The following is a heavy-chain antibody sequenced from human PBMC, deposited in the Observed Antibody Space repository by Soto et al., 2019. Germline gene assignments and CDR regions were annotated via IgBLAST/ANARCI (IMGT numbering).Heavy chain of an antibody. CDR3: ARGARSIVDTFDY. Sequence: PSETPSLTCTVSGGSISSGGYYWSWIRQHPGKGLEWIGYIYYSGSTYYNPSLKSRVTISVDTSKNQFSLKLSSVTAADTAVYYCARGARSIVDTFDYWGQGTLVTVSS. J-gene: IGHJ4*02. D-gene: IGHD5-12*01. V-gene: IGHV4-31*03. CDR1: GGSISSGGYY. CDR2: IYYSGST.